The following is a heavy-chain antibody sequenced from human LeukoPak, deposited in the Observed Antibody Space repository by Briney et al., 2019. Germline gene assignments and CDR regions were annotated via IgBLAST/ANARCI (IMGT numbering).Heavy chain of an antibody. J-gene: IGHJ4*02. Sequence: ASVKVSCKASGYTFTSYGISWVRQAPGQGLEWMGIINPSGGSTSYAQKFQGRVTMTRDMSTSTVYMELSSLRSEDTAVYYCARDRPGRDGYTGVDYWGQGTLSPSPQ. CDR2: INPSGGST. D-gene: IGHD5-24*01. V-gene: IGHV1-46*01. CDR3: ARDRPGRDGYTGVDY. CDR1: GYTFTSYG.